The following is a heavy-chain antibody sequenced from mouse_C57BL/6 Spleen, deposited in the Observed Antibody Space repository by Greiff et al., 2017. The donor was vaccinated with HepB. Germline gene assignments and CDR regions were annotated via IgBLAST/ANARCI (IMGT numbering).Heavy chain of an antibody. CDR3: ARGVYYDYDEDY. CDR2: IDPSDSYT. D-gene: IGHD2-4*01. V-gene: IGHV1-50*01. CDR1: GYTFTSYW. Sequence: VQLQQSGAELVKPGASVKLSCKASGYTFTSYWMQWVKQRPGQGLEWIGEIDPSDSYTNYNQKFKGKATLTVDTSSSTAYMQLSSLTSEDSAVYYCARGVYYDYDEDYWGQGTTLTVSS. J-gene: IGHJ2*01.